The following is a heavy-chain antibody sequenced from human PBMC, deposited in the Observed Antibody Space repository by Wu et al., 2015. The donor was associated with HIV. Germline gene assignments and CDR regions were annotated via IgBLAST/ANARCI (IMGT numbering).Heavy chain of an antibody. V-gene: IGHV1-8*01. CDR1: GYTFNNYD. J-gene: IGHJ6*02. Sequence: VQLVQSGTEVTKPGASVRISCKASGYTFNNYDINWVRQAAGQGLEWMGWMNPNSGNTGYTKKLQGRVSMTRNSSITTAYVELKSLKSEDTAVYYCARGFGSGYYKRGMDVWGQGTTVIVSS. CDR2: MNPNSGNT. D-gene: IGHD3-22*01. CDR3: ARGFGSGYYKRGMDV.